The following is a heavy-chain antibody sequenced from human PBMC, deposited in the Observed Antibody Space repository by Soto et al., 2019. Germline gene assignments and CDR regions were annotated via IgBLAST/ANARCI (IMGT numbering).Heavy chain of an antibody. CDR2: IYYSGST. CDR1: GCSISSYY. J-gene: IGHJ4*02. D-gene: IGHD5-12*01. V-gene: IGHV4-59*01. CDR3: ARDLSGPGDH. Sequence: SETLSLTCTVSGCSISSYYWSWIRQPPGKGLEWIGYIYYSGSTNYNPSLKSRVTISVDTSKNQFSLKLSSVTAADTAVYYCARDLSGPGDHWGQGTLVTVSS.